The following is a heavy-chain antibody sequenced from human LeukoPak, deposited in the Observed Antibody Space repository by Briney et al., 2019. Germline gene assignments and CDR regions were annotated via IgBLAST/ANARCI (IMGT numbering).Heavy chain of an antibody. CDR3: ARGRRDVFDI. J-gene: IGHJ3*02. V-gene: IGHV1-8*03. Sequence: DSVKVSCKASGYTFTFYDIQWVRQAAGQGLEWMGWMNPHSGNTGYAQKFLGRITLTRNTSTSMAYMELTSLKSEDTAVYYCARGRRDVFDIWGQGTTVTVS. CDR1: GYTFTFYD. CDR2: MNPHSGNT.